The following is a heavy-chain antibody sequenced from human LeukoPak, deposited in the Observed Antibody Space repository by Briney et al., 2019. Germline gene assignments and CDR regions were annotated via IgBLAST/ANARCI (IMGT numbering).Heavy chain of an antibody. D-gene: IGHD3-22*01. CDR2: IWYDGSNK. V-gene: IGHV3-33*01. CDR1: GFTFSSYG. J-gene: IGHJ4*02. CDR3: ARDSSGYYWPDY. Sequence: GESLRLSCAASGFTFSSYGMHWVRQAPGKGLEWVAVIWYDGSNKYYADSVKGRFTISRDNAKNSLYLQMNSLRAEDTAVYYCARDSSGYYWPDYWGQGTLVTVSS.